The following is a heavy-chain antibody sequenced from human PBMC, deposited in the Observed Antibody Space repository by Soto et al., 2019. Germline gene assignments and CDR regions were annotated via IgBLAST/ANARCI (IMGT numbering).Heavy chain of an antibody. V-gene: IGHV2-5*02. D-gene: IGHD3-16*01. CDR3: AHRRDYARSWNEGTFDY. J-gene: IGHJ4*02. CDR2: IYWDDDK. CDR1: GLSLTTRPAG. Sequence: QITLTESGPTRVKPTQTLTLTCTFSGLSLTTRPAGVGWVRQPPGKAPEWLGFIYWDDDKRYSPSLKSRLTITKXXSXNXAVLTITNMDPVDTATYYCAHRRDYARSWNEGTFDYWGQGTPVTVSS.